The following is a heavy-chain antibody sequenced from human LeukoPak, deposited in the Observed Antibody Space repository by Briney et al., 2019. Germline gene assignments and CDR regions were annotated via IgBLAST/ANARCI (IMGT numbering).Heavy chain of an antibody. V-gene: IGHV3-43*02. CDR2: ISGDGGST. D-gene: IGHD6-19*01. CDR1: GFMFHDYA. CDR3: ARESECSGWYDY. Sequence: GGSLRLSCAAPGFMFHDYAIHWVRQAPGKGLEWVSLISGDGGSTFYADSVKGRFTISRDNSKNSLYLQMSSLRSEDTALYYCARESECSGWYDYWGQGTLVTVSS. J-gene: IGHJ4*02.